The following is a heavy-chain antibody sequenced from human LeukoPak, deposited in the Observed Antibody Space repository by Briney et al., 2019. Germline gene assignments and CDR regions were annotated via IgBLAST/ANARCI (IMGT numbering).Heavy chain of an antibody. D-gene: IGHD3-22*01. J-gene: IGHJ4*02. Sequence: ASVKVTCKASGDTFTTYDITWVRQATGQGLEWMGWMNPNSGDTAYAQKFQGRVAMTRDTSISTAYMELSSLRSEDTAVYYCARGLGDYYDTSDYYYAVPAHWGQGTLVTVSS. CDR1: GDTFTTYD. CDR3: ARGLGDYYDTSDYYYAVPAH. V-gene: IGHV1-8*01. CDR2: MNPNSGDT.